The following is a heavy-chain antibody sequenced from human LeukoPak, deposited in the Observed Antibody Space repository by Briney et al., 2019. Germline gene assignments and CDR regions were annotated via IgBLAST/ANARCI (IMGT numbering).Heavy chain of an antibody. CDR3: ARQNPYSGYDYSYFDY. J-gene: IGHJ4*02. D-gene: IGHD5-12*01. CDR2: ISGSGGST. Sequence: PGGSLRLSCAASGFTFSSYAMSWIRQAPGKGLEWVSAISGSGGSTYYADSVKGRFTISRDNSKNTLYLQMNSLRAEDTAVYYCARQNPYSGYDYSYFDYWGQGTLVTVSS. CDR1: GFTFSSYA. V-gene: IGHV3-23*01.